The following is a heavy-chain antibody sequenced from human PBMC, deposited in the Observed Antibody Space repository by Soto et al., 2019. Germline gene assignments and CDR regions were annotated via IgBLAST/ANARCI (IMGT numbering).Heavy chain of an antibody. V-gene: IGHV3-53*04. D-gene: IGHD1-26*01. J-gene: IGHJ4*02. CDR3: ARVGGKYEYYFDY. CDR2: IYSGGST. Sequence: GGSLRLSCAASGFTVSSNYMSWVRQAPGKGLEWVSVIYSGGSTYYADSVKGRFTISRHNSKNTLYLQMNSLRAEDTAVYYCARVGGKYEYYFDYWGQGTLVTVSS. CDR1: GFTVSSNY.